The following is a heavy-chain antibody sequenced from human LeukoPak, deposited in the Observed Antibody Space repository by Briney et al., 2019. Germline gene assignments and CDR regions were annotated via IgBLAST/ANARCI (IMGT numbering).Heavy chain of an antibody. CDR2: IHYSGNT. CDR3: ARHGRESRYFDWLLYYIDH. D-gene: IGHD3-9*01. V-gene: IGHV4-59*08. CDR1: GASISAYS. Sequence: SETLSLTCTVSGASISAYSWSWIRQPPGKGLEWIGCIHYSGNTHCNPSLGSRVTLSVDTSKNQFSLKLSSVTAADMAVYYCARHGRESRYFDWLLYYIDHWGQGALVTVSS. J-gene: IGHJ4*02.